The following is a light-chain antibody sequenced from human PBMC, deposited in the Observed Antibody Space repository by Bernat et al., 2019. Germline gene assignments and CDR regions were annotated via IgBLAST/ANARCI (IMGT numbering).Light chain of an antibody. CDR1: SSNIGSGYD. Sequence: QSVLTQPPSVSGAPGQRVTISCTESSSNIGSGYDVHWYQQLPGTAPQLLIFGDNNRASGVPDRFSGSQSGASASLAITWLQAEDEADYYCQSYDGRLNAWVFGGWSALTVL. J-gene: IGLJ3*02. CDR3: QSYDGRLNAWV. CDR2: GDN. V-gene: IGLV1-40*01.